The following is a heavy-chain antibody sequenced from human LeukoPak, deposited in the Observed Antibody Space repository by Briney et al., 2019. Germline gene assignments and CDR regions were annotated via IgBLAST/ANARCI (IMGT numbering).Heavy chain of an antibody. V-gene: IGHV4-38-2*01. CDR1: GFTFSDYY. CDR2: FYSTGNT. Sequence: TWGSLRLSCAASGFTFSDYYMSWIRQAPGKGLEWIGTFYSTGNTYYTGKPYYTPSLNSRVTITVDTSKNQFSLKLNSVTAADTAFYYCARIYSSGWYHWFDSWGQGTLVTVSS. J-gene: IGHJ5*01. D-gene: IGHD6-19*01. CDR3: ARIYSSGWYHWFDS.